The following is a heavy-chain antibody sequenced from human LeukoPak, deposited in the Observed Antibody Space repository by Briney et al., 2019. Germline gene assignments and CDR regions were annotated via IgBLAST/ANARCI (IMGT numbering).Heavy chain of an antibody. Sequence: SETLSLTCAVSGGSLSRPFWSWIRQTPGKGLEWIGEIDHSGRTDYNPSLEGRVTMSVDTSKNQFSLRLTSVTAADTAVYFCARAERRINLARGVFGSHFDSWGQGTLVSVSS. V-gene: IGHV4-34*01. J-gene: IGHJ5*01. CDR1: GGSLSRPF. CDR3: ARAERRINLARGVFGSHFDS. D-gene: IGHD3-10*01. CDR2: IDHSGRT.